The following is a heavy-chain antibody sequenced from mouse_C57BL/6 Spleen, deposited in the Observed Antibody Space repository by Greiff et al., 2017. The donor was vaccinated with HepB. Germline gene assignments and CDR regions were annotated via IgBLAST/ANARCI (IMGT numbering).Heavy chain of an antibody. V-gene: IGHV5-9-1*02. CDR1: GFTFSSYA. CDR3: TRLTGSYWYFDV. J-gene: IGHJ1*03. Sequence: EVKLMESGEGLVKPGGSLKLSCAASGFTFSSYAMSWVRQTPEKRLEWVAYISSGGDYIYYADTVKGRFTISRDNARNTLYLQMSSLKSEDTAMYYCTRLTGSYWYFDVWGTGTTVTVSS. CDR2: ISSGGDYI. D-gene: IGHD4-1*01.